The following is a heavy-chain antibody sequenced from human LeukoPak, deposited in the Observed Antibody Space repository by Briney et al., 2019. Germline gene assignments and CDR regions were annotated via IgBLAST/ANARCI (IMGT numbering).Heavy chain of an antibody. CDR1: GGSISSYY. CDR2: IYYSGST. D-gene: IGHD4-23*01. CDR3: ARHQGGNLYNYFDC. Sequence: SETLSLTCTVSGGSISSYYWSWIRQPPGKGLEWIGYIYYSGSTNYNPSLKSRVTISVDTSKNQFSLKLSSVTAADTAVYYCARHQGGNLYNYFDCWGQGTLVTVSS. J-gene: IGHJ4*02. V-gene: IGHV4-59*01.